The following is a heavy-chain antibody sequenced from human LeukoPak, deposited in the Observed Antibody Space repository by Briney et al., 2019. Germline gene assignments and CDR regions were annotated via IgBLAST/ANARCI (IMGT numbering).Heavy chain of an antibody. CDR2: IIPIFGTA. CDR3: ASTRISGYQIGEYFQH. V-gene: IGHV1-69*05. D-gene: IGHD3-22*01. CDR1: GGTFSSYG. Sequence: GASVKVSCKASGGTFSSYGISWVRQAPGQGLEWMGRIIPIFGTANYAQKFQGRVTITTEESTSTAYMELSSLRSEETAVYYCASTRISGYQIGEYFQHWGQGTLVTVSS. J-gene: IGHJ1*01.